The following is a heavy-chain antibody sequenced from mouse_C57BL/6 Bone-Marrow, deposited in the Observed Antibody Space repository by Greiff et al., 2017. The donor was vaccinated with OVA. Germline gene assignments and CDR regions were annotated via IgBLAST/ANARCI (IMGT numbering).Heavy chain of an antibody. CDR3: ARSPRVVDY. Sequence: VKLMESGAELARPGASVKLSCKASGYTFTSYGISWVKQRTGQGLEWIGEIYPRSGNTYYNEKFKGKATLTADKSSSTAYMELRSLTSEDSAVYFCARSPRVVDYWGQGTTLTVSS. CDR1: GYTFTSYG. D-gene: IGHD1-1*01. V-gene: IGHV1-81*01. J-gene: IGHJ2*01. CDR2: IYPRSGNT.